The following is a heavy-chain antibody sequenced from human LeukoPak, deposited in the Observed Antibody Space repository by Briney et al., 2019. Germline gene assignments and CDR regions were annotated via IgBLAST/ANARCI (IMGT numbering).Heavy chain of an antibody. CDR2: IWNDGSNK. CDR3: AKGVGYCSGGRCPPPFDY. J-gene: IGHJ4*02. CDR1: GFTFSSYG. Sequence: PGGSLRLSCAASGFTFSSYGMHWVRQAPGKGLEWVAVIWNDGSNKDYVDSVKGRFTISRDNSKNTLYLHMNSLRAEDTAVYYCAKGVGYCSGGRCPPPFDYWGQGTLVTVSS. V-gene: IGHV3-33*06. D-gene: IGHD2-15*01.